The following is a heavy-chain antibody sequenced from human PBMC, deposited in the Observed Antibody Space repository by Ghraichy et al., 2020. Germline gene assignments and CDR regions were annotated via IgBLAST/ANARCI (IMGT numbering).Heavy chain of an antibody. CDR1: GFTFSSYA. D-gene: IGHD6-13*01. V-gene: IGHV3-23*01. J-gene: IGHJ4*02. Sequence: GGSLRLSCAASGFTFSSYAMSWVRQAPGKGLEWVSAISGSGGSTYYADSVKGPFTISRDNSTNTLYLQMNSLSAEDTAVYYWAKDPRAAADFYFDYWGQGTLVTVSS. CDR2: ISGSGGST. CDR3: AKDPRAAADFYFDY.